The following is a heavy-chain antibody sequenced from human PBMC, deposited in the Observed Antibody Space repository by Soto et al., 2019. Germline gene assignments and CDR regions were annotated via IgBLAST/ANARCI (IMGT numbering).Heavy chain of an antibody. V-gene: IGHV4-34*01. CDR2: ASHTGGT. Sequence: QVQVQQWGAGLLKFSETLSLTCAVNGGSFSGWHWNWIRQPPGKGLVWLGEASHTGGTNYNPSLESRVTISVDRSRNQLSLKLTSVSAADTAVYYCARSRNLDVWGPGTTVIVSS. CDR3: ARSRNLDV. CDR1: GGSFSGWH. J-gene: IGHJ6*02. D-gene: IGHD1-1*01.